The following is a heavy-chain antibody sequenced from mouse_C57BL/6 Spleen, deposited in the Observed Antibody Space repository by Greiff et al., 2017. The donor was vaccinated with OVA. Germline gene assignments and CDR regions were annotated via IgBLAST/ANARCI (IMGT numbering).Heavy chain of an antibody. Sequence: QVQLQQSGPELVKPGASVKISCKASGYAFSSSWMNWVKQRPGKGLEWIGRIYPGDGDTNYNGKFKGKATLTADKSSSTAYMQLSSLTSEDSAVYFCARSGYSNPLFAYWGQGTLVTVSA. J-gene: IGHJ3*01. V-gene: IGHV1-82*01. D-gene: IGHD2-5*01. CDR2: IYPGDGDT. CDR1: GYAFSSSW. CDR3: ARSGYSNPLFAY.